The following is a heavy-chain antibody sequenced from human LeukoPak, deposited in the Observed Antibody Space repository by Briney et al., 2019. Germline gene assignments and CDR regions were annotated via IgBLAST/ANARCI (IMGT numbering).Heavy chain of an antibody. Sequence: SGALSLTRFGSGGFLVRTYWSWIRPPPGKELEWIGHIYNSGSTNFNPSLRSRIAMSINTSKNQFSLKVYYVTAADTAVYYCSNYIRSVHYYMDVWGKGTTVIVSS. V-gene: IGHV4-4*09. D-gene: IGHD4-11*01. CDR1: GGFLVRTY. J-gene: IGHJ6*03. CDR3: SNYIRSVHYYMDV. CDR2: IYNSGST.